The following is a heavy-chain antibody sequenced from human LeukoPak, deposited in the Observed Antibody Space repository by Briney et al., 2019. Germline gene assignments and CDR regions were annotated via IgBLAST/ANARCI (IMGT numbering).Heavy chain of an antibody. D-gene: IGHD6-6*01. CDR1: GGSISNYY. CDR2: IHYSGST. CDR3: ARRVSSSSSGYDY. Sequence: SETLSLTCTVSGGSISNYYWSWIRQPPGKGLEWIGFIHYSGSTNYNPSLKSRVTISVDTSKNQFSLRLTSVTAADTAVYYCARRVSSSSSGYDYWGQGTLVTVSS. J-gene: IGHJ4*02. V-gene: IGHV4-59*08.